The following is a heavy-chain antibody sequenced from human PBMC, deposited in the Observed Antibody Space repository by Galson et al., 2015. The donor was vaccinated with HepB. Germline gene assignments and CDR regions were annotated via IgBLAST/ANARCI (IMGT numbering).Heavy chain of an antibody. CDR1: GYTFTGYG. Sequence: SVKVSCKASGYTFTGYGISWVRQAPGQGLEWMGWISAYNGNTNYAQKLQGRVTMTTDTSTSTAYMELRSLRSDDTAVYYCARDDHQWDYDFWSGYSLGGNDYWGQGTLVTVSS. J-gene: IGHJ4*02. V-gene: IGHV1-18*01. D-gene: IGHD3-3*01. CDR3: ARDDHQWDYDFWSGYSLGGNDY. CDR2: ISAYNGNT.